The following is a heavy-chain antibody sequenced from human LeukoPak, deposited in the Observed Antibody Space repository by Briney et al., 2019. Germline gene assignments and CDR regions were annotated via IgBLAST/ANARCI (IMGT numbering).Heavy chain of an antibody. V-gene: IGHV3-23*01. D-gene: IGHD5-12*01. Sequence: GGSLRLSCAASGFTFSNYAMNWVRQAPGKGLEWVSGISGSGDNTYYADSVKGRFTISRDNSKNTLYLQMNSLRAEDTAVYYCAKDLDIVATITGNWGQGTLVTVSS. CDR2: ISGSGDNT. CDR1: GFTFSNYA. CDR3: AKDLDIVATITGN. J-gene: IGHJ4*02.